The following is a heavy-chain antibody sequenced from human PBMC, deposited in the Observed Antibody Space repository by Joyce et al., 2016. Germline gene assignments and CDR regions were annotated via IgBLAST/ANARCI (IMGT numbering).Heavy chain of an antibody. CDR2: ISYDGIYK. J-gene: IGHJ4*02. D-gene: IGHD6-25*01. V-gene: IGHV3-30*18. Sequence: QVQLVESGGGVVQSGRSLRLSCAASGLTLSNYGVHGVRQAPGKGLGWVAVISYDGIYKYYADSVKGRFTIARDNSKNTVFLEMNSLRAEDTAVYYCAKILTATYSSGWFLDYWGQGTLVTVSS. CDR3: AKILTATYSSGWFLDY. CDR1: GLTLSNYG.